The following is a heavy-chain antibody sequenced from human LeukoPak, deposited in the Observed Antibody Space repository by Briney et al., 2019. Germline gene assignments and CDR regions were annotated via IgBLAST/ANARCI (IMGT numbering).Heavy chain of an antibody. CDR3: ARLGSSWSFDY. V-gene: IGHV3-33*01. CDR2: IWYDGSNK. Sequence: GGSLRLSCAASGFTFSSYGVDWVRQAPGKGLEWVAVIWYDGSNKYYADSVKGRFIISRDNPKNTAYLLMNSLRSEDTVVYYCARLGSSWSFDYWGQGALVTVSS. J-gene: IGHJ4*02. D-gene: IGHD6-13*01. CDR1: GFTFSSYG.